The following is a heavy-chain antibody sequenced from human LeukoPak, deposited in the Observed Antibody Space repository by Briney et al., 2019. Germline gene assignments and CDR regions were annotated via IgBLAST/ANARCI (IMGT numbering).Heavy chain of an antibody. CDR1: GYTFTTYD. CDR3: TRAPIPGNF. CDR2: MNPHSGNT. J-gene: IGHJ4*02. D-gene: IGHD3-10*01. Sequence: GASVKVSCKASGYTFTTYDINWVRQATGQGLEWMGWMNPHSGNTGYAQKFQGRVAMTRDTSINTAYMELSSLTSDDTAVYYCTRAPIPGNFWSQGTLVTVSS. V-gene: IGHV1-8*01.